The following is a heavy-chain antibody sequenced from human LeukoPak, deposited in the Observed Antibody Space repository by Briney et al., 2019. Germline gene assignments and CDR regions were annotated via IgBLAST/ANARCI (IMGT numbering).Heavy chain of an antibody. J-gene: IGHJ4*02. CDR3: ARARHGAPKNYYDSSGYYPDY. V-gene: IGHV3-30-3*01. CDR1: GFTFSSYA. Sequence: GGSLRLSCAASGFTFSSYAMHWVRQAPGKGLEWVAVISYDGSNKYYADSVKGRFTISRDNSKNTLYLQMNSLRAEDTAAYYCARARHGAPKNYYDSSGYYPDYWGQGTLVTVSS. D-gene: IGHD3-22*01. CDR2: ISYDGSNK.